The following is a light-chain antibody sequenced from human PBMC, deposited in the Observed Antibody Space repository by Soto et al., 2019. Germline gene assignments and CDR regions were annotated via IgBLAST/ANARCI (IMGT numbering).Light chain of an antibody. CDR3: SSYTSTSAPYV. J-gene: IGLJ1*01. V-gene: IGLV2-14*03. CDR2: DVS. CDR1: SSDIGGYDY. Sequence: QSVLTQHASVSGFPGQSITISCTGASSDIGGYDYVSWYQQHPGKAPKLIIYDVSGRPSGVSNRFSGSKSANTASLTISGLHAEDEADYHCSSYTSTSAPYVFGTGTKVNVL.